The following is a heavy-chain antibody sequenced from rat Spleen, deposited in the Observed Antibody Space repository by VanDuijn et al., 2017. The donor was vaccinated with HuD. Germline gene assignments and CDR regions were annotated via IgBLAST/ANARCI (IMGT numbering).Heavy chain of an antibody. V-gene: IGHV5-7*01. J-gene: IGHJ2*01. CDR2: ISYDGSRT. CDR1: GFTFSDYY. CDR3: ARSVFDY. Sequence: EVQLVESGGGLVQPGRSLKLSCAASGFTFSDYYMAWVRQAPKKGLEWVASISYDGSRTDYRDSVKGRFTISRDNAKSTLYLQMDSLRSEDTATYYCARSVFDYWGQGVMVTVSS.